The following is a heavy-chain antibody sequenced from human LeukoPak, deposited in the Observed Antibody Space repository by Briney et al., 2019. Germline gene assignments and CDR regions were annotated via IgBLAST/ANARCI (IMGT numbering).Heavy chain of an antibody. J-gene: IGHJ4*02. Sequence: PGGSLRLSCAASGFTFSSYWMHWVRQAPGKGLVWVSHINPDGSATRYADSVKGRFTISRDNAKNRLYLQMNSLRDEDTAVYYCARDQVGATPIDYWGQGSLVTVSP. V-gene: IGHV3-74*01. D-gene: IGHD1-26*01. CDR2: INPDGSAT. CDR3: ARDQVGATPIDY. CDR1: GFTFSSYW.